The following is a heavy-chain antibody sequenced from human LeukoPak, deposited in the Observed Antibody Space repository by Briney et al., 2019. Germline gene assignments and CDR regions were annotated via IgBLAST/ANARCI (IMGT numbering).Heavy chain of an antibody. J-gene: IGHJ6*02. Sequence: ASVKVSCKASGYTFTSYGISWVRQAPGQGLEWMGWISTYNGSTNYAQKLQGRVTMTTDTSTSTAYMELRSLRSDDTAVYYCARLLGGGGDYYYYYGMDVWGQGATVTVSS. CDR3: ARLLGGGGDYYYYYGMDV. CDR1: GYTFTSYG. CDR2: ISTYNGST. D-gene: IGHD2-21*02. V-gene: IGHV1-18*01.